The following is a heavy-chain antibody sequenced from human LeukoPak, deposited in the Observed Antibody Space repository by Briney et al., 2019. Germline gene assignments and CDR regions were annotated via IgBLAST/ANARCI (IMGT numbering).Heavy chain of an antibody. J-gene: IGHJ4*02. CDR1: GFTFSSNW. V-gene: IGHV3-74*01. D-gene: IGHD3-16*01. CDR3: ARGGQGAVDY. CDR2: INNDGRVT. Sequence: AGCLRLSCAAYGFTFSSNWMHWVSQAQGKVIVWVSFINNDGRVTSYADSVKGRFTISRDNAKNTLYLQMNSLRAEDTATYYCARGGQGAVDYWGPGTLVTVSS.